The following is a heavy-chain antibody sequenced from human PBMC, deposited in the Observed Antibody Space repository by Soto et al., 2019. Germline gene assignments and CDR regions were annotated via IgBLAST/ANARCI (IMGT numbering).Heavy chain of an antibody. D-gene: IGHD6-13*01. CDR3: ARDTGYSSSWYFASEYYFDY. J-gene: IGHJ4*02. CDR1: GFTFSSYW. Sequence: GSLRLSCAASGFTFSSYWMSWVRQAPGKGLEWVANIKQDGSEKYYVDSVKGRFTISRDNAKNSLYLQMNSLRAEDTAVYYCARDTGYSSSWYFASEYYFDYWGQGILVTVSS. V-gene: IGHV3-7*01. CDR2: IKQDGSEK.